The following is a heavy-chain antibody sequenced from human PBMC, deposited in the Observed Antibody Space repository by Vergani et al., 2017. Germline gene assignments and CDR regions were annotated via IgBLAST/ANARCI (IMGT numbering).Heavy chain of an antibody. J-gene: IGHJ3*02. V-gene: IGHV3-33*06. CDR1: GFTFSSYG. D-gene: IGHD6-19*01. Sequence: QVQLVESGGGVVQPGRSLRLSCAASGFTFSSYGLHWVRQAPGKGFEWVAVMWYDGSNKYYADSVKGRFTISRDSSKNTLFLHMNSLRPEDTAVYYCAKVGRSEVAGTFGAFDIWGQGTMVTVSS. CDR2: MWYDGSNK. CDR3: AKVGRSEVAGTFGAFDI.